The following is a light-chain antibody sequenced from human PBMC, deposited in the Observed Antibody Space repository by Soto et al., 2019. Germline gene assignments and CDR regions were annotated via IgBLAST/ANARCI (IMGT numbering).Light chain of an antibody. CDR2: ANT. CDR3: QSSDSSLRRV. Sequence: QSALTQPPSVSGAPGQRVTITCTGSNSTIGAGFDVHWYQHLPGTAPKLLIFANTNRPSGVPDRFSASKSGTSASLVITGLRADDEADYYCQSSDSSLRRVFGGGTKVTVL. J-gene: IGLJ3*02. V-gene: IGLV1-40*01. CDR1: NSTIGAGFD.